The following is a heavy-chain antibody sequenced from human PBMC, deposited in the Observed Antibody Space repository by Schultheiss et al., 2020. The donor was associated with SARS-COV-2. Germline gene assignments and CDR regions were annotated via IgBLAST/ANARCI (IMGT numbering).Heavy chain of an antibody. J-gene: IGHJ5*02. CDR3: AREGSGFDCSSDSCYFNWFDP. Sequence: ASVKVSCKASGYTFTGYYMHWVRQAPGQGLEWMGRINPNSGGTNYAQNFQGRVTMTRDTSISTAYMELSRLRSDDTAMYYCAREGSGFDCSSDSCYFNWFDPWGQGTLVTVSS. V-gene: IGHV1-2*06. D-gene: IGHD2-2*01. CDR2: INPNSGGT. CDR1: GYTFTGYY.